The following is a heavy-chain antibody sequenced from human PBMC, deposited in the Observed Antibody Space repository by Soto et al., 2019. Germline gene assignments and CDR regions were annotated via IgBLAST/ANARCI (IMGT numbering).Heavy chain of an antibody. CDR2: ISYDGSNK. Sequence: GGSLRLSCAASGFTFSSYGMHWVRQAPGKGLEWVAVISYDGSNKYYADSVKGRFTISRDNSKNTLYLQMNSLRAEDTAVYYCANAVFDYWGQGTLVTVSS. V-gene: IGHV3-30*18. CDR1: GFTFSSYG. J-gene: IGHJ4*02. CDR3: ANAVFDY.